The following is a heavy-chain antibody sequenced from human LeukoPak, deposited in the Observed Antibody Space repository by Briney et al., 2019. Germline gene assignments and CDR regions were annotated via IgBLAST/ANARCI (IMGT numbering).Heavy chain of an antibody. V-gene: IGHV3-21*01. D-gene: IGHD5-24*01. J-gene: IGHJ4*02. CDR2: ISSSSSYI. CDR1: GFTFSSYS. CDR3: APVEMAIDY. Sequence: GGSLRLSCAASGFTFSSYSMNWVRQAPGKGLEWVSSISSSSSYIYYADSVKSRFTISRDYAKNSLYLQMNSLRAEDTAVYYCAPVEMAIDYWGQGTLVTVSS.